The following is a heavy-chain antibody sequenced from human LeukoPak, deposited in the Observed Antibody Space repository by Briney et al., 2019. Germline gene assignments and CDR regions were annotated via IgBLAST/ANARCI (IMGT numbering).Heavy chain of an antibody. D-gene: IGHD3-22*01. CDR3: ARAFRGYYDSSGAYGMDV. V-gene: IGHV1-8*01. CDR1: GYTFTSYD. Sequence: ASVKVSCKASGYTFTSYDINWVRQATGQGLEWMGWMNPNSGNTGYAQKFRGRVTMTRNTSISTAYMELSSLRSEDTAVYYCARAFRGYYDSSGAYGMDVWGQGTTVTVSS. J-gene: IGHJ6*02. CDR2: MNPNSGNT.